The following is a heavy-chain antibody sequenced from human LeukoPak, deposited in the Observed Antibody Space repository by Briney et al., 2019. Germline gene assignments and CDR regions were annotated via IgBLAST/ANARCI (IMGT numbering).Heavy chain of an antibody. Sequence: PGGSLRLSCAASGFTVSSNYMSWVRQAPGKGLEWVSVIYSGGSTYYADSVKGRFTISRDNSKNTLFLQMNSLRPDDTALYYCAKEIGAAAGRGFDYWGQGTLVTVSS. D-gene: IGHD6-13*01. CDR2: IYSGGST. V-gene: IGHV3-53*05. CDR1: GFTVSSNY. J-gene: IGHJ4*02. CDR3: AKEIGAAAGRGFDY.